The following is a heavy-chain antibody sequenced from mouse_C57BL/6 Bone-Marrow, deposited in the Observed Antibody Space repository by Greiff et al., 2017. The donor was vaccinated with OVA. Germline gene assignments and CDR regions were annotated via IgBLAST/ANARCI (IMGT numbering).Heavy chain of an antibody. CDR1: GFTFSDYG. V-gene: IGHV5-17*01. D-gene: IGHD2-1*01. J-gene: IGHJ2*01. Sequence: EVKVEESGGGLVKPGGSLKLSCAASGFTFSDYGMHWVRQAPEKGLEWVAYISSGSSTIYYAETVTGRITISRDNAKNTLFLQMTSLRSEATAMYYCARRIYYGHLDYWGQGTTLTVSS. CDR2: ISSGSSTI. CDR3: ARRIYYGHLDY.